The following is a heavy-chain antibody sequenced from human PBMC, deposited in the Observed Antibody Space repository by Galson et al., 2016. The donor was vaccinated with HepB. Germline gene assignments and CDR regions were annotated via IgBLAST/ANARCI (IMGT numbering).Heavy chain of an antibody. V-gene: IGHV3-30*04. Sequence: SLRLSCAASGFTFSSYAMHWARQAPGRGLEWVALLSYDGHSKYYADSVKGRFTISRDISKNTLYMQMNSLRPEDTAVYFGARDRDCSSSSCLVNWFDPWGQGTLVTVSS. J-gene: IGHJ5*02. CDR2: LSYDGHSK. CDR1: GFTFSSYA. D-gene: IGHD2-2*01. CDR3: ARDRDCSSSSCLVNWFDP.